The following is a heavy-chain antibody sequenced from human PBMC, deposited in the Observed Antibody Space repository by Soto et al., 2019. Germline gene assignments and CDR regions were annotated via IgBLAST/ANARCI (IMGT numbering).Heavy chain of an antibody. CDR1: GGSISSYY. CDR3: ARVVVVVAYNWFDP. CDR2: IYYSGST. Sequence: SETLSLTCTVSGGSISSYYWSWIRQPPGKGLEWIGYIYYSGSTNYNPSLKSRVTISVDTSKNQFSLKLSSVTAADTAVYYCARVVVVVAYNWFDPWGQGTLVTVSS. D-gene: IGHD2-15*01. V-gene: IGHV4-59*12. J-gene: IGHJ5*02.